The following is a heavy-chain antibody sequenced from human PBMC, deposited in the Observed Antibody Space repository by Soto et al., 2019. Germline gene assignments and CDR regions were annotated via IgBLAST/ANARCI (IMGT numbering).Heavy chain of an antibody. D-gene: IGHD5-18*01. CDR1: GDTFSSSA. CDR2: ISYDGSNK. J-gene: IGHJ5*02. CDR3: ARAGYRIQLWFADP. V-gene: IGHV3-30-3*01. Sequence: LSCAACGDTFSSSAMDGFRKTQCKGLEWVAVISYDGSNKYYADSVKGRFTISRDNSKNTLYLQMNSLRAEDTAVYYCARAGYRIQLWFADPWGQGTLVTVSS.